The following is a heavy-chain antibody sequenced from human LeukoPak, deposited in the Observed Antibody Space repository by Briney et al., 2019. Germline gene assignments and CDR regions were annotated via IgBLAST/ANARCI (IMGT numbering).Heavy chain of an antibody. CDR3: ARDYTYHIVGAHDAFDI. Sequence: EASVKASCTASGYTFTAYYVHWVREAPEQGLEWMGRINPNSGDTNYAQTFQGRVTMTRDTSISTAYMELSRLRSDDTAVYYCARDYTYHIVGAHDAFDIWGQGTMVTVSS. CDR2: INPNSGDT. CDR1: GYTFTAYY. J-gene: IGHJ3*02. D-gene: IGHD1-26*01. V-gene: IGHV1-2*06.